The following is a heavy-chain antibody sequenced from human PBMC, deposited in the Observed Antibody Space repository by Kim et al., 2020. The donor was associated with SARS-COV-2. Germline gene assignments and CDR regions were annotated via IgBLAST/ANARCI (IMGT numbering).Heavy chain of an antibody. CDR1: GFTFSSYE. D-gene: IGHD5-18*01. CDR3: ARVMVTRYKWFDP. J-gene: IGHJ5*02. CDR2: ISSSGSTI. V-gene: IGHV3-48*03. Sequence: GGSLRLSCAASGFTFSSYEMNWVRQAPGKGLEWVSYISSSGSTIYYADSVKGRFTISRDNAKNSLYLQMNSLRAEDTAVYYCARVMVTRYKWFDPWGQGTLVTVSS.